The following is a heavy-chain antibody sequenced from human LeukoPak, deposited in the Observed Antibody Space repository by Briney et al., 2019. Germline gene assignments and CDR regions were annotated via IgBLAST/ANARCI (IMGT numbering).Heavy chain of an antibody. CDR1: GFTFSDFY. CDR3: ARQPNVFDY. V-gene: IGHV3-11*01. D-gene: IGHD4/OR15-4a*01. J-gene: IGHJ4*02. CDR2: ISSTGSSI. Sequence: GGSLRLSCAASGFTFSDFYMTWIRQAPGKGPEWVSFISSTGSSIYYADSVKGRFTISRDNANNSLYLQMNSLRVEDTAVYYCARQPNVFDYWGQGTLATVSS.